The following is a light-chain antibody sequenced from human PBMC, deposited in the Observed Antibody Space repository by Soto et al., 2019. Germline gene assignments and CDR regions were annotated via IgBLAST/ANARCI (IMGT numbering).Light chain of an antibody. CDR2: VAS. Sequence: IGVKHSPAPLSLSPGERPTLACMASHTVGSNYLAWYQQKPDQTPMLLIYVASNMATGIPDRLNAIGSGIYFILTFSRLEPEDFAVYSSSTYVNAHLTFGQGTNVAIK. CDR3: STYVNAHLT. V-gene: IGKV3-20*01. CDR1: HTVGSNY. J-gene: IGKJ1*01.